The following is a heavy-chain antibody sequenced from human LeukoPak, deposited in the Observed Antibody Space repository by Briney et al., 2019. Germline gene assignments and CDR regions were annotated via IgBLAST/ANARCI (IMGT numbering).Heavy chain of an antibody. J-gene: IGHJ4*02. V-gene: IGHV3-23*01. CDR2: IVGSGDST. CDR3: AKSRWDTAMASLDY. Sequence: GGSLRLSCAASGFTFSVYAMTWVRQAPGKGLEWISTIVGSGDSTWYADSVKGRFRISRDNSKNTLYLQMNSLRAEDTAVYYCAKSRWDTAMASLDYWGQGTLVTVSS. CDR1: GFTFSVYA. D-gene: IGHD5-18*01.